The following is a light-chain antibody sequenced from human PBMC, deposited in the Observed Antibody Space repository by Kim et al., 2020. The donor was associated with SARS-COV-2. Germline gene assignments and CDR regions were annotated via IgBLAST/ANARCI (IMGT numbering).Light chain of an antibody. CDR3: QHYSRFPYT. Sequence: DIQMTQSPSTLSASVGDRVTITCRASQGIDNWLAWYQQKPGRAPNLLIYLASTLESGVPSRFSGSGSGTEFTLTITSLQPDDFATYYCQHYSRFPYTFGQGTSWRSN. CDR1: QGIDNW. CDR2: LAS. J-gene: IGKJ2*01. V-gene: IGKV1-5*03.